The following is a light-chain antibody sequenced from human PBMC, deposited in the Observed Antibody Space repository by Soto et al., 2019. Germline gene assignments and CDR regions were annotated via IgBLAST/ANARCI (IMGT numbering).Light chain of an antibody. Sequence: EIVLTQSPGTLSLSPGEGATLSCRASQSVSSNFLAWYQQKPGQAPRLLIYDTSTRATGVPARFSGSRSGTEFTLTINSLQSEDFAVYYCQRYNNWPLTFGGGTKVENK. V-gene: IGKV3-15*01. J-gene: IGKJ4*01. CDR1: QSVSSN. CDR2: DTS. CDR3: QRYNNWPLT.